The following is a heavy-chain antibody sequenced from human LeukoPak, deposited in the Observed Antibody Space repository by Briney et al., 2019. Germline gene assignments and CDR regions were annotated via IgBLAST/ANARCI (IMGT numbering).Heavy chain of an antibody. CDR1: GFTFSSYW. V-gene: IGHV3-74*01. Sequence: GGSLRLSCAASGFTFSSYWMHWVRQAPGKGLVWVSRINSDGSSTSYADSVKGRFTISRDNAKNTLYLQMNSLRAEDTAVYYCARGAYFDWLLSYVDYWGQGTLVTVSS. J-gene: IGHJ4*02. CDR3: ARGAYFDWLLSYVDY. D-gene: IGHD3-9*01. CDR2: INSDGSST.